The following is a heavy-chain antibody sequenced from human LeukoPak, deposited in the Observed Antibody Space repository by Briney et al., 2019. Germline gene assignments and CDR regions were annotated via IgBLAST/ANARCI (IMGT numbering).Heavy chain of an antibody. CDR1: GITVSRYW. Sequence: GGPLRLSCAASGITVSRYWMSCVRQTPGGGLEWVANIKQDENEQDYVDSVRGRFTISRDNVKNSLYLQMNSLRAEDTAVYYCGRIVDYYGSERPGHVFDIWGQGTMVTVSS. J-gene: IGHJ3*02. D-gene: IGHD3-10*01. V-gene: IGHV3-7*01. CDR2: IKQDENEQ. CDR3: GRIVDYYGSERPGHVFDI.